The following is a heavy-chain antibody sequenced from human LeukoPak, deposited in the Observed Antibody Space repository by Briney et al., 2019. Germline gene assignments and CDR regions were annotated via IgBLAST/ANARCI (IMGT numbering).Heavy chain of an antibody. CDR1: GYTFTSYY. Sequence: ASVKVSCKASGYTFTSYYMHWVRQAPGQGLEWMGIINPSGGSTSYAQKFQGRVTVTRDMSTSTVYMELSNLRAEDTAVYYCGRAHNNHIAARPHNWFDPWGQGTLVTVSS. V-gene: IGHV1-46*01. J-gene: IGHJ5*02. CDR2: INPSGGST. D-gene: IGHD6-6*01. CDR3: GRAHNNHIAARPHNWFDP.